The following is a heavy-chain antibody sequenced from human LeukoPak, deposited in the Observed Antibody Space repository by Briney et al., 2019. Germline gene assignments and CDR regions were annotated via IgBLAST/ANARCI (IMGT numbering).Heavy chain of an antibody. D-gene: IGHD4/OR15-4a*01. CDR1: GASISSSNYY. Sequence: ETLSLTCAVSGASISSSNYYWGWVRQAPGKGLEWVSFIYSDNTHYSDSVKGRFTISRDNSKNTLYLQMNSLRAEDTAVYYCARRAGAYSHPYDYWGQGTLVTVSS. J-gene: IGHJ4*02. CDR3: ARRAGAYSHPYDY. V-gene: IGHV3-53*01. CDR2: IYSDNT.